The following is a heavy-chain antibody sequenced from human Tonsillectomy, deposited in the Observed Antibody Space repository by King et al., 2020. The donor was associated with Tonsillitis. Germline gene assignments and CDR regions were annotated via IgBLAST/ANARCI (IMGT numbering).Heavy chain of an antibody. CDR2: IYWTDDK. J-gene: IGHJ3*02. Sequence: TLKESGPTLVKPTQTLTLTCTFSGFSLSTSGVGVGWIRQPPGKALAWRALIYWTDDKRDSPTLKSRLTITKDTSKNQRVLTMTNIDPVDTATYYCALRLSLGCTSTRCSSFDIWGQGTMVTVSS. D-gene: IGHD2-2*01. CDR3: ALRLSLGCTSTRCSSFDI. V-gene: IGHV2-5*01. CDR1: GFSLSTSGVG.